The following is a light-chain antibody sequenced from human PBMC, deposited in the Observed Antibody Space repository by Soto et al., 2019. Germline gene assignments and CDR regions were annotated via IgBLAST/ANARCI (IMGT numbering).Light chain of an antibody. CDR3: QQYGSSGT. J-gene: IGKJ1*01. CDR1: QSVSNNY. V-gene: IGKV3-20*01. CDR2: GAS. Sequence: EIVLTQSPGTLSLSPGERATLSCRASQSVSNNYLAWYQHKPGQAPRLLIYGASIRATGIPDRFSGSASGTDFTLTISRLEPEDFAVYYCQQYGSSGTFGQGTKLNIK.